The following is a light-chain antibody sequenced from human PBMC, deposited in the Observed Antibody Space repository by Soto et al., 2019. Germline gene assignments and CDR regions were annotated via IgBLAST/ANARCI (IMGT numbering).Light chain of an antibody. CDR3: QQYNSYSWT. J-gene: IGKJ1*01. Sequence: DIQMTRSPSTLSASGGDRVTITCRASQSISSWLAWYQQKPGKAPKLLIYDASSLESGVPSRFSGSGSGTEFTLTISSLQPDDFATYYCQQYNSYSWTFGQGTKVDIK. V-gene: IGKV1-5*01. CDR2: DAS. CDR1: QSISSW.